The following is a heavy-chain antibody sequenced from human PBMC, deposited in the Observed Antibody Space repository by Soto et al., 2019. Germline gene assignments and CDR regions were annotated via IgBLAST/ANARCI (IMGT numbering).Heavy chain of an antibody. CDR1: GFTFSSYA. Sequence: PGGSLRLSCAASGFTFSSYAMSWVRQAPGKGLEWVSAISGSGGSTYYADSVKGRFTISRDNSKNTLYLQMNSLRAEDTAVYYCAKDMGGLTSQNNWFDHWGQGTLVTVSS. CDR3: AKDMGGLTSQNNWFDH. V-gene: IGHV3-23*01. D-gene: IGHD3-16*01. CDR2: ISGSGGST. J-gene: IGHJ5*02.